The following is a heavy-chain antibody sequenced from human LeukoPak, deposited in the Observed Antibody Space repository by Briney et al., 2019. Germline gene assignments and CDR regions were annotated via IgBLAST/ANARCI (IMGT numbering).Heavy chain of an antibody. Sequence: GGSLRLSCAASGLTFSSYNMNWVRQAPGKGLEWVGSISSSSSYIYYADSVKGRFTISRDSAKNSLFLQMNSLRAEDTAVYYCARDRWHDYWGQGTLVTVSS. CDR1: GLTFSSYN. CDR2: ISSSSSYI. J-gene: IGHJ4*02. V-gene: IGHV3-21*01. D-gene: IGHD2-15*01. CDR3: ARDRWHDY.